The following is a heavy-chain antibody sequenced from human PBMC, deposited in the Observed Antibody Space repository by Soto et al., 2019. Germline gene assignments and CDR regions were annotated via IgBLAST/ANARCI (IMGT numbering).Heavy chain of an antibody. CDR3: ARDEGMSSSSSGVYGMDV. Sequence: SVKVSCKASRYTFTGYYMHWVRQAPVQGLEWMGWINPNSGGTNYAQKFQGRVTMTRDTSISTAYMELSRLRSDDTAVYYCARDEGMSSSSSGVYGMDVWGQGTKVTVYS. J-gene: IGHJ6*02. D-gene: IGHD6-6*01. CDR2: INPNSGGT. CDR1: RYTFTGYY. V-gene: IGHV1-2*02.